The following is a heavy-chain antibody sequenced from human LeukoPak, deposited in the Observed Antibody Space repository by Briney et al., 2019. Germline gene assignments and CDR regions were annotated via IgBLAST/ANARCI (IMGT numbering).Heavy chain of an antibody. CDR2: MNPNSGNT. CDR3: AAYSNYYPYYYYYGMDV. J-gene: IGHJ6*02. Sequence: ASVKVSCKAFGYTFTSYDINWVRQATGQGLEWMGWMNPNSGNTGYAQKFQGRVTMTRNTSISTAYMELSSLRSEDTAVYYCAAYSNYYPYYYYYGMDVWGQGTTVTVSS. D-gene: IGHD4-11*01. CDR1: GYTFTSYD. V-gene: IGHV1-8*01.